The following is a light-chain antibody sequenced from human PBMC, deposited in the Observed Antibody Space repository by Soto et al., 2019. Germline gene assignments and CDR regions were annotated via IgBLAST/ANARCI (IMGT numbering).Light chain of an antibody. Sequence: QSVLTQPPSASGSPGQSVTISCTGTSSDVGGWNYVSWYHQYPGKAPKLLIYQVTKRPSGVPDRFSGSKSGTSASLAISGLQSEDEADYYCATWDDSLIGSVFGTGTKLTVL. V-gene: IGLV2-8*01. CDR2: QVT. CDR3: ATWDDSLIGSV. J-gene: IGLJ1*01. CDR1: SSDVGGWNY.